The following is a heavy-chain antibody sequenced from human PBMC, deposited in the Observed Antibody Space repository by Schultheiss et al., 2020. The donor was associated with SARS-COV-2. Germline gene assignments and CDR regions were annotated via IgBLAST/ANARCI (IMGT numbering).Heavy chain of an antibody. J-gene: IGHJ6*02. Sequence: GGSLRLSCAASGFTFSRYWMSWVRQAPGKGLEWVSSISSSSSYISYADSVKGRFTISRDNAKNSLYLQMNSLRAEDTAVYYCARDQGRSGSYYYYYGMDVWGQGTTVTVSS. CDR1: GFTFSRYW. D-gene: IGHD1-26*01. CDR3: ARDQGRSGSYYYYYGMDV. CDR2: ISSSSSYI. V-gene: IGHV3-21*04.